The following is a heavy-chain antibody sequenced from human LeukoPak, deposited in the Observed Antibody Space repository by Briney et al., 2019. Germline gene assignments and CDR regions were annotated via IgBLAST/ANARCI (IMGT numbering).Heavy chain of an antibody. CDR3: AKTSGSGYYYDY. CDR2: ISGSAGRT. D-gene: IGHD3-22*01. Sequence: PGGSLRLSCAVSGFTFNSYAMSWVRQAPGKGLEWVSTISGSAGRTYYADSVKGRFTISRDNSKNTLYLQMNSLRVEDTAVYYCAKTSGSGYYYDYWGQGTLVTVSS. J-gene: IGHJ4*02. CDR1: GFTFNSYA. V-gene: IGHV3-23*01.